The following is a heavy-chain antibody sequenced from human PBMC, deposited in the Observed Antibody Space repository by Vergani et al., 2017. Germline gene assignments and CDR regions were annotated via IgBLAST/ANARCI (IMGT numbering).Heavy chain of an antibody. J-gene: IGHJ6*03. V-gene: IGHV5-51*03. Sequence: EVQLVQSGAEVKKPGESLKISCKGSGYSFTSYWIGWVRQMPGKGLEWMGIIYPDDSDTRYSPSFQGQVTISADKSISTAYLQWSSLKASDTAMYYCARIAAAGHYYYYYYMDVWGKGTTVTVSS. CDR1: GYSFTSYW. CDR3: ARIAAAGHYYYYYYMDV. D-gene: IGHD6-13*01. CDR2: IYPDDSDT.